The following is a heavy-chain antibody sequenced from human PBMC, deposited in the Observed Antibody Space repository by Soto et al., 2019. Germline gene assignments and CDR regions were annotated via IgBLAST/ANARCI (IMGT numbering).Heavy chain of an antibody. CDR1: GGSVSRYW. CDR3: ARQGGGFDY. J-gene: IGHJ4*02. D-gene: IGHD2-15*01. Sequence: KISEERCGGSVSRYWWGWVRQMQGKGREWMGIIYPGDSDTRYSPAFQGQVTISADKSISTAYLQWSSLKASDTAMYQCARQGGGFDYRGQGTLVTLSS. CDR2: IYPGDSDT. V-gene: IGHV5-51*01.